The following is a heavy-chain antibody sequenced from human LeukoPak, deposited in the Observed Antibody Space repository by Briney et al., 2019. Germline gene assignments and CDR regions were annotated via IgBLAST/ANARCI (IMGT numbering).Heavy chain of an antibody. Sequence: PGGSLRLSCAASGFTFSSYAMSWVRQAPGKGLEWVSAISGSGGSTYYADSVKGRFTISRDNSKNTLYLQMNSLRAEDTAVYYCAREVMITFGGASLPDYWGQGTLVTVSS. D-gene: IGHD3-16*01. CDR3: AREVMITFGGASLPDY. J-gene: IGHJ4*02. CDR2: ISGSGGST. V-gene: IGHV3-23*01. CDR1: GFTFSSYA.